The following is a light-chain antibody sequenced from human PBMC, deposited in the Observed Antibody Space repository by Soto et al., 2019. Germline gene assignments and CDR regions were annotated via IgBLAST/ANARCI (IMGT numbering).Light chain of an antibody. V-gene: IGKV1-6*01. CDR3: LHDYNYPQT. CDR1: QGIRSD. J-gene: IGKJ1*01. CDR2: NAS. Sequence: IQMTQSPSSSSASVGDRVTITCRASQGIRSDLGWYQQKPGEVPRLLIYNASTLQSGVPSRFSGSASGGVFTLTISSLQPEDSATYYCLHDYNYPQTFGQGTTVEIK.